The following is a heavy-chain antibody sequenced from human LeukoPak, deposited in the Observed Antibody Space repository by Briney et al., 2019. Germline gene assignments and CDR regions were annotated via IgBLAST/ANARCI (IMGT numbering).Heavy chain of an antibody. D-gene: IGHD6-25*01. J-gene: IGHJ4*02. CDR1: GFTFSNYA. CDR3: ATQIAAISDF. CDR2: ISYDENIK. V-gene: IGHV3-30-3*01. Sequence: PGGSLRLSCAASGFTFSNYAMLWVRQAPGKGLEWVAFISYDENIKYYADSVKGRFTISRDNSKNTLYLQVNSLRAEDTAVYYCATQIAAISDFWGQGTLVTVSS.